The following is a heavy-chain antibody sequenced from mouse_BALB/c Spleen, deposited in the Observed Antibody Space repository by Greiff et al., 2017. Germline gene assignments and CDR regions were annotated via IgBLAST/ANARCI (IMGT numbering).Heavy chain of an antibody. V-gene: IGHV5-6-4*01. CDR3: TRDQATMITTRAMDY. D-gene: IGHD2-4*01. J-gene: IGHJ4*01. CDR1: GFTFSSYT. CDR2: ISSGGSYT. Sequence: EVKVEESGGGLVKPGGSLKLSCAASGFTFSSYTMSWVRQTPEKRLEWVATISSGGSYTYYPDSVKGRFTISRDNAKNTLYLQMSSLKSEDTAMYYCTRDQATMITTRAMDYWGQGTSVTVSS.